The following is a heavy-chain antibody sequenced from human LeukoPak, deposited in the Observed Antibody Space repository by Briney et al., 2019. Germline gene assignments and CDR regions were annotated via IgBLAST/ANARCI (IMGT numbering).Heavy chain of an antibody. CDR1: GYSISSGYY. J-gene: IGHJ6*02. CDR2: IYHSGST. CDR3: ARVLLVRGVIAGYYYYGMDV. V-gene: IGHV4-38-2*02. D-gene: IGHD3-10*01. Sequence: SETLSLTCTVSGYSISSGYYWGWIRQPPGKGLEWIGSIYHSGSTYYNPSLKSRVTISVDTSKNQFSLKLSSVTAADTAVYYCARVLLVRGVIAGYYYYGMDVWGQGTTVTVSS.